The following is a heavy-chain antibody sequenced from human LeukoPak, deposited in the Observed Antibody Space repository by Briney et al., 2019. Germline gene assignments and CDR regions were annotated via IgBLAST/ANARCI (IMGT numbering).Heavy chain of an antibody. CDR1: GFTVSSNY. CDR2: IYSGGST. D-gene: IGHD3-10*01. Sequence: PGGSLRLSCAASGFTVSSNYMSWVRQAPGKGLEWVSVIYSGGSTYYADSVKGRFTISRDNSKNTLYLQMNSLRAEDTAVYYCARYRGGYYGSGSYYRQGWFDPWGQGTLVTVSS. J-gene: IGHJ5*02. CDR3: ARYRGGYYGSGSYYRQGWFDP. V-gene: IGHV3-53*01.